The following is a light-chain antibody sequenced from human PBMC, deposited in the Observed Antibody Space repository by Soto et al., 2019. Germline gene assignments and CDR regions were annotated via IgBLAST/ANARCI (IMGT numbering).Light chain of an antibody. J-gene: IGKJ2*01. CDR2: GAS. CDR1: QSVSSN. V-gene: IGKV3-15*01. CDR3: QLYNKWPPYT. Sequence: EIVMTQSPATLSVSPGERATLSCRASQSVSSNLAWYQQKPGQAPRLLIYGASTRATGIPARFSGSGSGTEFTLTISSLQSEDFAVYYCQLYNKWPPYTFGQGNKLEIK.